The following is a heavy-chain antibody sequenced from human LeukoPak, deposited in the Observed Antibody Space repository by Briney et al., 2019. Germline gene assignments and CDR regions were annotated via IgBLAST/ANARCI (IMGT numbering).Heavy chain of an antibody. V-gene: IGHV3-33*01. CDR3: ARGRGADYGGNSGYFDY. CDR2: IWYDGSNK. D-gene: IGHD4-23*01. Sequence: GGSLRLSCAASGFTFSGFGMHWVRQAPGKGLEWVAVIWYDGSNKYYADSVKGRFTISRDNPKNTLYVQMNGLRAEDTAVYYCARGRGADYGGNSGYFDYWGQGTLVTVSS. J-gene: IGHJ4*02. CDR1: GFTFSGFG.